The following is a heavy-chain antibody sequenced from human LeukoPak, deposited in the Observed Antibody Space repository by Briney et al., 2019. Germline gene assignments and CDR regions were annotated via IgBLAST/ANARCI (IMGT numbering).Heavy chain of an antibody. V-gene: IGHV4-39*01. CDR3: ARHTHTYYYDSSGYYPSWFDP. Sequence: SETLSLTCTVSGGSISSSSYYWGWIRQPPGKGLEWIGSIYYSGSTYYNPSLKRRVTISVDTSKNQFSLKLSSVTAADTAVYYCARHTHTYYYDSSGYYPSWFDPWGQGTLVTVSS. CDR1: GGSISSSSYY. CDR2: IYYSGST. J-gene: IGHJ5*02. D-gene: IGHD3-22*01.